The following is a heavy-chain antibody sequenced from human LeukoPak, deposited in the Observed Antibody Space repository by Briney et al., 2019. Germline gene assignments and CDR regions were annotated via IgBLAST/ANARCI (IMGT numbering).Heavy chain of an antibody. V-gene: IGHV3-7*01. CDR3: ARDRYCSGGSCNSIGYFDY. J-gene: IGHJ4*02. Sequence: GGSLRLSCAASGFTFSSYWMSWVRQAPGKGLEWVANIKQDGSEKYYVDSVRGRFTISRDNAQNSLYLQMSSLRVEDTAVYYCARDRYCSGGSCNSIGYFDYWGQGTLVPVSS. CDR1: GFTFSSYW. CDR2: IKQDGSEK. D-gene: IGHD2-15*01.